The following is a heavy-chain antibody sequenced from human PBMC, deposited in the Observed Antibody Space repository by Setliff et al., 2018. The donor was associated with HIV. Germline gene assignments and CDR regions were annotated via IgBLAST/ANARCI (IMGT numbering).Heavy chain of an antibody. V-gene: IGHV1-18*01. J-gene: IGHJ4*02. CDR1: GYNFTNYG. CDR3: ARGKRWLQPYYLDY. CDR2: ISGYNGNT. Sequence: ASVKVSCKASGYNFTNYGITWVRQAPGQGLEWMGWISGYNGNTKYAQKVQIGVTMTTDTSTSTAYMELRSQRFDDTAVYYCARGKRWLQPYYLDYWGQGTLVTVSS. D-gene: IGHD5-18*01.